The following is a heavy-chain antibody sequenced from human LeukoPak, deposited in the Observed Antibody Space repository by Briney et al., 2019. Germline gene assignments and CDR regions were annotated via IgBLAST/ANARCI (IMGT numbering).Heavy chain of an antibody. D-gene: IGHD3-16*02. J-gene: IGHJ4*02. CDR3: ARHHYDYVWGSYRHFDY. CDR1: GYSFTSYL. V-gene: IGHV5-51*01. CDR2: IYPGASDT. Sequence: PGESLKFSCKGSGYSFTSYLIGWVRQMPGKGLEWMGIIYPGASDTRYSPSFQGQVTISADKSISTAYLQWSSLKASDTAMYYCARHHYDYVWGSYRHFDYWGQGTLATVSS.